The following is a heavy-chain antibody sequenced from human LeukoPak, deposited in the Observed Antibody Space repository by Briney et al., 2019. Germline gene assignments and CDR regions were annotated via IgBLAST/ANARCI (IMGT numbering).Heavy chain of an antibody. CDR1: GGSISSYY. Sequence: SETLSLTCTVSGGSISSYYWSWIRQPAGKGLEWIGRIYTSGSTNCNPSLKSRATMSVDASKNQFSLKLSSVTAADTAVYYCARDYLLDYGDYNYYYYGMDVWGQGTTVTVSS. CDR2: IYTSGST. V-gene: IGHV4-4*07. J-gene: IGHJ6*02. CDR3: ARDYLLDYGDYNYYYYGMDV. D-gene: IGHD4-17*01.